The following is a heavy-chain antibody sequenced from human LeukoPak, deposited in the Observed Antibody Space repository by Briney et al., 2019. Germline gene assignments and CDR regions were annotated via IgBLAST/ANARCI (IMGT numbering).Heavy chain of an antibody. J-gene: IGHJ4*02. CDR1: GGSISSNY. CDR2: INHSGST. CDR3: ARGTHYDSSGYYQPFDY. Sequence: SETLSLTCNVSGGSISSNYWSWIRQPPGKGLEWIGEINHSGSTNYNPSLKSRVTISVDTSKNQFSLKLSSVTAADTAVYYCARGTHYDSSGYYQPFDYWGQGTLVTVSS. D-gene: IGHD3-22*01. V-gene: IGHV4-34*01.